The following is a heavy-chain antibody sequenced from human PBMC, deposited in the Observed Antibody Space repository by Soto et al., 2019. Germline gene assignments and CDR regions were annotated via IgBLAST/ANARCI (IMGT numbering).Heavy chain of an antibody. Sequence: ASVKVSCKASGGTFNRQAISWVRQAPGQGLEWMGGVIPIYGRANYAQRFQGRVTISADESTSTAYMELSGLTSEDTALYFCAKSGYASAWLLYYFDSWGQGTQVTVSS. CDR3: AKSGYASAWLLYYFDS. CDR1: GGTFNRQA. D-gene: IGHD2-15*01. J-gene: IGHJ4*02. V-gene: IGHV1-69*13. CDR2: VIPIYGRA.